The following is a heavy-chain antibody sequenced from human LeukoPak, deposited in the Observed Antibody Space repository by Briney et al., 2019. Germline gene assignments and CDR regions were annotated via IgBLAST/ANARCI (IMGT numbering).Heavy chain of an antibody. Sequence: GGSLRLSCAASGFNFSDFYMSWIRQAPGKGLEWLSSISLSGRTITYAASVKGRVTVSRDNAKNSVVLHILSLRADDTAVYYCAREASCSSTSCYFDYWGQGTLVTVSS. V-gene: IGHV3-11*01. CDR2: ISLSGRTI. D-gene: IGHD2-2*01. J-gene: IGHJ4*02. CDR3: AREASCSSTSCYFDY. CDR1: GFNFSDFY.